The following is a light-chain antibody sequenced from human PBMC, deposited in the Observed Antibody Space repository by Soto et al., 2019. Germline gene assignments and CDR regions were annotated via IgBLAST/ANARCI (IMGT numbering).Light chain of an antibody. V-gene: IGKV1-39*01. J-gene: IGKJ3*01. CDR1: QNISIY. CDR3: QQSSSTPPFT. Sequence: DIQMTQSPSSLSASVGDRVTITCRASQNISIYLNWYQQKPGKAPKLLIYTVSNLQSGVPSRFSADGSGTDFTLTISSLQHEDFATYYCQQSSSTPPFTFCPGTKVDIK. CDR2: TVS.